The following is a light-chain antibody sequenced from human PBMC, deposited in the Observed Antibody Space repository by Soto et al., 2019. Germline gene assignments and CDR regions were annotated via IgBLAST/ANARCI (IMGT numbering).Light chain of an antibody. CDR3: QSYDSSLSGYV. V-gene: IGLV1-40*01. Sequence: QSVLTQPPSVSGAPGQRVNMSCTGSSSNIGAGYGVHWYQQLPGTAPKLLIYDNSNRPSGVPDRFSGSKSGTSVSLAITGLQAGDEADYSCQSYDSSLSGYVFGTGTKLTVL. J-gene: IGLJ1*01. CDR2: DNS. CDR1: SSNIGAGYG.